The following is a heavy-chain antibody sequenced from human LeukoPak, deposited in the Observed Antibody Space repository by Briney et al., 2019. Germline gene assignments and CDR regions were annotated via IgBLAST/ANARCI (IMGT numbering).Heavy chain of an antibody. V-gene: IGHV1-46*01. D-gene: IGHD3-10*01. CDR2: INPSGGST. J-gene: IGHJ4*02. CDR3: ARDNFKRGSSGCFDY. CDR1: GYTFTSYY. Sequence: ASVKVSCKASGYTFTSYYMHWVRQAPGQGLEWMGIINPSGGSTSYAQKFQGRVTMTRDTSTSTVYMELSSLRSEDTGVYYCARDNFKRGSSGCFDYWGQGTLATVSS.